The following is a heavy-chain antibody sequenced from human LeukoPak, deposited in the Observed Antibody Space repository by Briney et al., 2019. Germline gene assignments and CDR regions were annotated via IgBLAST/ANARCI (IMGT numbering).Heavy chain of an antibody. V-gene: IGHV7-4-1*02. Sequence: ASVKVSCKASGYTFTSYAMNWVRQAPGQGLEWMGWINTNTGNPTYAQGFTGRFVFSLDTSVSTAYLQISSLKAEDTAVYYCASWGIAAAGTLFDYWGQGTLVTVSS. CDR3: ASWGIAAAGTLFDY. CDR2: INTNTGNP. CDR1: GYTFTSYA. D-gene: IGHD6-13*01. J-gene: IGHJ4*02.